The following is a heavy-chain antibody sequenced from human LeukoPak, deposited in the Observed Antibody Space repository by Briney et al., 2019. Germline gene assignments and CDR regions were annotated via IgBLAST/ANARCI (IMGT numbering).Heavy chain of an antibody. CDR1: GFTFSSYW. CDR2: ISSDGGGT. D-gene: IGHD6-19*01. Sequence: GGSLRLSCAASGFTFSSYWMHWVRQAPEKGLVWVSRISSDGGGTSSADSVKGRFTISRDNAKNTLYLQMNSLRAEDTAVYYCARGLAGAVNVMDVWGQGTTVTVSS. V-gene: IGHV3-74*01. J-gene: IGHJ6*02. CDR3: ARGLAGAVNVMDV.